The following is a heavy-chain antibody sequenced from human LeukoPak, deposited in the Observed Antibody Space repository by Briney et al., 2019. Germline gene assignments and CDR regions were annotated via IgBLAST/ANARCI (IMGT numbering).Heavy chain of an antibody. D-gene: IGHD6-19*01. Sequence: PSETLSLTCTVSGGSISSYYWSWIRQPPGKGLEWIGYIYYSGSTYYNPSLKSRVTISVDTSKNQFSLKLSSVTAADTAVYYCAREYSSGTVGLDYWGQGTLVTVSS. V-gene: IGHV4-59*12. CDR2: IYYSGST. J-gene: IGHJ4*02. CDR1: GGSISSYY. CDR3: AREYSSGTVGLDY.